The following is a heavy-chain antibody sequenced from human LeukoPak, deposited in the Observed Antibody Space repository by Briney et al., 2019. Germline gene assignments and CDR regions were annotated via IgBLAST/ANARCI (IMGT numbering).Heavy chain of an antibody. CDR1: GYTFTAYY. CDR2: INANSGGT. Sequence: ASVKVSCKASGYTFTAYYMHWVRQAPGQGLEWMGWINANSGGTNYAQKFQGRVTMTRDTSISTAYMDLSSLRSDDTAVYYCARDIRPREESFDYWGQGTLVTVSS. J-gene: IGHJ4*02. D-gene: IGHD5-24*01. V-gene: IGHV1-2*02. CDR3: ARDIRPREESFDY.